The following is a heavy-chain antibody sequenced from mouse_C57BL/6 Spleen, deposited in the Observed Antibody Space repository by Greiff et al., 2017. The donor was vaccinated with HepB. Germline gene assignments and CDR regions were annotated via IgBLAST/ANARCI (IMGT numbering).Heavy chain of an antibody. Sequence: EVKLQESGPGLVKPSQSLSLTCTVTGYSITSGYDWHWIRHFPGNKLEWMGYISYSGSTNYNPSLKSRISITHDTSKNHFFLKLNSVTTEDTATYYCAIGDCYYWYFDVWGTGTTVTVSS. V-gene: IGHV3-1*01. CDR1: GYSITSGYD. CDR3: AIGDCYYWYFDV. CDR2: ISYSGST. J-gene: IGHJ1*03.